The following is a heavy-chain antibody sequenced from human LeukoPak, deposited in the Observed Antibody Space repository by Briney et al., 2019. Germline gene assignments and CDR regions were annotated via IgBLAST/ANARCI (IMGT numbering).Heavy chain of an antibody. CDR3: ARANMALVYDGFDI. CDR1: GYTFTDYY. V-gene: IGHV1-2*04. J-gene: IGHJ3*02. CDR2: ITPNSGGT. Sequence: ASVKVSCKASGYTFTDYYIHWVRQAPGQGLEWMGWITPNSGGTNYAQRFQGWVTMTRDTSINTAYMELSRLKSDDTAVYYCARANMALVYDGFDIWGQGTMVTVSS. D-gene: IGHD2-8*02.